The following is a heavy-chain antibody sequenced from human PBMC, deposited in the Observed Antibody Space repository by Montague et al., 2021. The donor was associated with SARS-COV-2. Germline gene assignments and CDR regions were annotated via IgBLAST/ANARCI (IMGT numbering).Heavy chain of an antibody. V-gene: IGHV3-21*01. CDR1: GFIFSAYN. J-gene: IGHJ4*02. D-gene: IGHD5/OR15-5a*01. CDR2: ITSTGEYI. Sequence: SLRLSCATSGFIFSAYNMNWVRQAPGKGLEWVSSITSTGEYIYYADSMKGRFTMSRDNANNSLFLQLKSLRVEDTAVYYCVRDLDGDYSVSECWGQGTLVTVSS. CDR3: VRDLDGDYSVSEC.